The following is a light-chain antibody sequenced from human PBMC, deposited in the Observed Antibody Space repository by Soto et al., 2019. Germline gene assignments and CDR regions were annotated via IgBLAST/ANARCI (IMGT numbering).Light chain of an antibody. V-gene: IGLV2-8*01. Sequence: QSALTQPPSASGSPGQSVTISCTGTSSDVGGYNYVSWYQQHPGKAPKLMIYEVSKQPSGVPDRFSGSKSGNTASLTVSGLQAEDEADYYCSSYAGSNNFEVVFGGGTKVTVL. CDR3: SSYAGSNNFEVV. CDR2: EVS. CDR1: SSDVGGYNY. J-gene: IGLJ2*01.